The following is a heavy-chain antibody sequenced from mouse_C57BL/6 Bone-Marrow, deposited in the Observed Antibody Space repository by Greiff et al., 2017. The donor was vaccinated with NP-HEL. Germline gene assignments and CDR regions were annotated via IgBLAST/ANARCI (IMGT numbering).Heavy chain of an antibody. D-gene: IGHD3-2*02. V-gene: IGHV1-42*01. CDR2: INPSTGGT. CDR3: ARSDSSDYYAMDY. CDR1: GYSFTGYY. Sequence: EVKLMESGPELVKPGASVKISCTASGYSFTGYYMNWVKQSPEKSLEWIGEINPSTGGTTYNQKFKAKATLTVDKSSSTAYMQLKSLTSEDSAVYYCARSDSSDYYAMDYWGQGTSVTVSS. J-gene: IGHJ4*01.